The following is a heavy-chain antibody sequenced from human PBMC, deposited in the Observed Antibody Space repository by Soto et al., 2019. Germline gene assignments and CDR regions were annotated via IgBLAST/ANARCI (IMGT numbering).Heavy chain of an antibody. Sequence: EVQLVESGGGLVQPGGSLRLSCVASGFSFSTDWASWIRQAPGKGLEWVANVKRDGSESNYADSVKGRFTISRDNAKNSLYRQMNSLRVEDTAVYYCASEGSAWPFDYWGRGTLVAVSS. CDR3: ASEGSAWPFDY. J-gene: IGHJ4*02. V-gene: IGHV3-7*01. CDR2: VKRDGSES. D-gene: IGHD6-25*01. CDR1: GFSFSTDW.